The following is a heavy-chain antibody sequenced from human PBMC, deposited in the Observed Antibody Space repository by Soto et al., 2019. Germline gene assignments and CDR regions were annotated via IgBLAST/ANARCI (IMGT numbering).Heavy chain of an antibody. J-gene: IGHJ4*02. Sequence: QVQLVASGGGVVQPGRSLRLSCAASGFTFSSYAMHWVRQAPGKGLEWVAVISYDGSNKYYADSVKGRFTISRDNSKNTLYLQMNSLRAEDTAVYYCARGLGSGSYNDYWGQGTLVTVSS. CDR3: ARGLGSGSYNDY. CDR2: ISYDGSNK. CDR1: GFTFSSYA. V-gene: IGHV3-30-3*01. D-gene: IGHD3-10*01.